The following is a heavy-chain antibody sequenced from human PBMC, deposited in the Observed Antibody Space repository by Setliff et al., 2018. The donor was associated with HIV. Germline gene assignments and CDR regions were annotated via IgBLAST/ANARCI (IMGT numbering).Heavy chain of an antibody. D-gene: IGHD2-21*02. CDR2: ISPTGNT. Sequence: SETLSLTCSVSGASISSYYWSWIRQPPGKGLEWIGYISPTGNTNYYNPSLKSRTTISLDTSMNQFSLKLTSVTAADTAVYYCAREVDVVTTSDAFDIWGQGTMVTVSS. V-gene: IGHV4-4*09. J-gene: IGHJ3*02. CDR1: GASISSYY. CDR3: AREVDVVTTSDAFDI.